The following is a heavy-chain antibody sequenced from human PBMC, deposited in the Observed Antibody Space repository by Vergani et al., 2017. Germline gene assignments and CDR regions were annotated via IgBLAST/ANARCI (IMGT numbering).Heavy chain of an antibody. CDR1: GGSFSGYY. J-gene: IGHJ2*01. CDR2: INHSGST. V-gene: IGHV4-34*01. Sequence: QVQLQQWGAGLLKPSETLSLTCAVYGGSFSGYYWSWIRQPPGKGLEWIGEINHSGSTNYNPSLKSRVTISVDTSKNQFSLKLSSVTAADTAVYYCARGFTFDLWGRGTLVTVSS. CDR3: ARGFTFDL.